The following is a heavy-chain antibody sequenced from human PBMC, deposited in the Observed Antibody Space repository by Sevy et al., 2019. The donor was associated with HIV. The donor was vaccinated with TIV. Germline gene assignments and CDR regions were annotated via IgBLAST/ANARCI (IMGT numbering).Heavy chain of an antibody. J-gene: IGHJ4*02. CDR1: GFTFGDYA. CDR2: IRTKAYGGTT. Sequence: GGSLRLSCTASGFTFGDYAMNWFRQAPGKGLEWVGFIRTKAYGGTTEYAASVKGRFTISRDDSKSIAYLQMNSLKTEDTAVSYCTRGRYTYVPFDYWGQGTLVTVSS. D-gene: IGHD3-10*02. CDR3: TRGRYTYVPFDY. V-gene: IGHV3-49*03.